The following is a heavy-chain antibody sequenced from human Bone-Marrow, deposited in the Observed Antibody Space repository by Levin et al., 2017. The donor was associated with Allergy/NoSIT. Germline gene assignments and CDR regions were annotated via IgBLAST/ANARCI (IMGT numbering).Heavy chain of an antibody. CDR2: ISGSGGSA. D-gene: IGHD6-13*01. CDR3: AKTGMAAAGRYYYDSMDG. V-gene: IGHV3-23*01. J-gene: IGHJ6*04. Sequence: GGSLRLSCAASGFTFSSSAMSWVRQAPGKGLEWVSAISGSGGSAYYADSVKGRFTISRDNSKNTLFLQMNSLRAEDTAVYCCAKTGMAAAGRYYYDSMDGWGKGTTVTVS. CDR1: GFTFSSSA.